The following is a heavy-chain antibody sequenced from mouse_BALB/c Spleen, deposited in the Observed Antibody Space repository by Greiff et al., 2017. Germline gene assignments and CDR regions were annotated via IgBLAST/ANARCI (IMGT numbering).Heavy chain of an antibody. CDR1: GYTFTGYE. CDR3: TRDGDQGAYAMDY. CDR2: IDPETGGT. V-gene: IGHV1-15*01. D-gene: IGHD2-3*01. J-gene: IGHJ4*01. Sequence: VQLQQSGAELVRPGASVTLSCKASGYTFTGYEMHWVKQTPVHGLEWIGAIDPETGGTAYNQKFKGKATLTADKSSSTAYMELRSLTSEDSAVYYCTRDGDQGAYAMDYWGQGTSVTVSS.